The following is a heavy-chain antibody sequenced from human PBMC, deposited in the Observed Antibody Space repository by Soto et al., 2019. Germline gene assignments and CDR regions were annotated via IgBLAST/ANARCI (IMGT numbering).Heavy chain of an antibody. J-gene: IGHJ5*02. V-gene: IGHV1-69*02. CDR1: GGTFSSYT. D-gene: IGHD3-16*01. Sequence: QVQLVQSGAEVKKPGSSVKVSCKASGGTFSSYTISWVRQAPGQGLEWMGRIIPILGIANYAQKFQGRVTKTADKSTSTAYMEMRSLRSKDTTVYYCARLDLATYDGGESNWFEPWGQGTLVPVSS. CDR3: ARLDLATYDGGESNWFEP. CDR2: IIPILGIA.